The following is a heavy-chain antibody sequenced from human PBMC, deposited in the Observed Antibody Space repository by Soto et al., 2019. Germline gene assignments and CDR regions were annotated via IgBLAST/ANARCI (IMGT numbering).Heavy chain of an antibody. J-gene: IGHJ6*02. Sequence: SVKVSCKASGGTFSSYAISWVRQAPGQGLEWMERIIPIFGTANYAQKFQDRVTITADESTSTAYMELSILRSEGRAVYYCSSGTYYYDSSGYPYYYYYYGMDVWGQGTTVTASS. V-gene: IGHV1-69*13. CDR3: SSGTYYYDSSGYPYYYYYYGMDV. D-gene: IGHD3-22*01. CDR2: IIPIFGTA. CDR1: GGTFSSYA.